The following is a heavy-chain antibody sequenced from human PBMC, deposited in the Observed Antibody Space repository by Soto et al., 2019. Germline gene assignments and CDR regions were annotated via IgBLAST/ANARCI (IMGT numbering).Heavy chain of an antibody. V-gene: IGHV4-59*01. Sequence: QVQLQESGPGLVKSSETLSLTCTVSGGSISSYYWSWIRQPPGKGLEWIGYIYYSGSTNYNPSLKSRVTISVDTSKNQFSLKLSSVTAADTAVYYCASRYCSSTSCPDYYYGMDVWGQGTTVTVSS. J-gene: IGHJ6*02. CDR3: ASRYCSSTSCPDYYYGMDV. CDR1: GGSISSYY. D-gene: IGHD2-2*01. CDR2: IYYSGST.